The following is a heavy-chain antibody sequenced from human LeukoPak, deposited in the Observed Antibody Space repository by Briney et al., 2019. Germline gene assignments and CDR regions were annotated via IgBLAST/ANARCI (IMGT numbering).Heavy chain of an antibody. V-gene: IGHV3-66*01. J-gene: IGHJ4*02. Sequence: PGGSLRLSCAASGFTFSSNYMTWVRQAPEKGLEWVSLIYSGGSTNYADSVKGRFTISRDNSKNTLYLQMNSLRVEDTAVYYCARGWLDGYDYWGQGTLVTVSS. CDR2: IYSGGST. CDR3: ARGWLDGYDY. CDR1: GFTFSSNY. D-gene: IGHD5-24*01.